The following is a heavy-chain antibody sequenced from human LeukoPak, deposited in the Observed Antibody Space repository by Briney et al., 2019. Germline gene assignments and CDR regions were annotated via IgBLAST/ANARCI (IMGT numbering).Heavy chain of an antibody. CDR1: GFSFSLYA. D-gene: IGHD5-18*01. V-gene: IGHV3-48*04. J-gene: IGHJ4*02. CDR3: ARDTYRPQLIDS. CDR2: IDSGSDGI. Sequence: PGGSLRLSCAASGFSFSLYAMNWVRQAPGKGLEWISYIDSGSDGILHADSVRGRFAISRDNAKNTLYLEMNSLRAEDTAVYYCARDTYRPQLIDSWGQGTLVTVSS.